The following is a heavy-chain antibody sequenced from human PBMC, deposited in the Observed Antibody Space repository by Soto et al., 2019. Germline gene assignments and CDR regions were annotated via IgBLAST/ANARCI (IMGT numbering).Heavy chain of an antibody. D-gene: IGHD6-6*01. J-gene: IGHJ4*02. CDR2: ISAYNGNT. CDR3: AREEYSSSRDYFDY. V-gene: IGHV1-18*01. Sequence: ASVKVSCKASGYTFTSYGISWVRQAPGQGLEWMGWISAYNGNTNYAQKLQGRVTMTTDTSTSTAYMELRSLRSDDTAVYYCAREEYSSSRDYFDYWGQGTLVTVSS. CDR1: GYTFTSYG.